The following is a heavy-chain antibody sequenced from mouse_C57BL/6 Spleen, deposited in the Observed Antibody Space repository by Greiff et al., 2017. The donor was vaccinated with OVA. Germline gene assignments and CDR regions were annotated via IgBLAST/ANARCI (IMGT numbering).Heavy chain of an antibody. J-gene: IGHJ1*03. D-gene: IGHD1-1*01. Sequence: EVQGVESGGGLVKPGGSLKLSCAASGFTFSDYGMHWVRQAPEKGLEWVAYISSGSSTIYYADTVKGRFTISRDNAKNTLFLQMTSLRSEDTAMYYCAKRDCGSSYDWYFDVWGTGTTVTVSS. CDR3: AKRDCGSSYDWYFDV. CDR2: ISSGSSTI. CDR1: GFTFSDYG. V-gene: IGHV5-17*01.